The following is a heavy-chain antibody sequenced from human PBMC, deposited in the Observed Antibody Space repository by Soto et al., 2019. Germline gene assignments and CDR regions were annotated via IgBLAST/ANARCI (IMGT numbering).Heavy chain of an antibody. J-gene: IGHJ4*02. CDR2: IYYSGST. V-gene: IGHV4-59*01. Sequence: SETLSLTCTVSGGSISSYYWSWIRQPPGKGLEWIGYIYYSGSTNYNPSLKSRVTISVDTSKNQFSLKLSSVTAADAAVYYCARTPEWELRGYFDYWGQGTLVTVSS. CDR3: ARTPEWELRGYFDY. D-gene: IGHD1-26*01. CDR1: GGSISSYY.